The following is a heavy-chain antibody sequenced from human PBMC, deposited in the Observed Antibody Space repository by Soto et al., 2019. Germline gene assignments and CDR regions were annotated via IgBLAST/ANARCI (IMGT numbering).Heavy chain of an antibody. D-gene: IGHD6-19*01. V-gene: IGHV3-66*01. J-gene: IGHJ3*02. CDR1: GFTFSRNY. CDR3: AREHSSGWLVGAFDI. Sequence: PGGSLRLSCAASGFTFSRNYMSWVRQAPGKGLEWVSVIYSGGSTYYADSVKGRFTISRDNSKNTLYLQMNSLRAEDTAVYYCAREHSSGWLVGAFDIWGQGTMVTVSS. CDR2: IYSGGST.